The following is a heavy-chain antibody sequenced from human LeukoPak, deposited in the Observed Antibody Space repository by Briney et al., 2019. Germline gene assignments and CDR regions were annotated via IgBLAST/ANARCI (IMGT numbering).Heavy chain of an antibody. CDR2: IYYSGST. D-gene: IGHD3-3*01. Sequence: SETLSLTCTVSGGSISSYYWSWIRQPPGKGLEWIGYIYYSGSTNYNPSLKSRVTISVDTSKNQFSLKLSSVTAADTAVYYCARVRYDFWSGYFAWFDPWGQGTLVTVSS. V-gene: IGHV4-59*01. CDR3: ARVRYDFWSGYFAWFDP. J-gene: IGHJ5*02. CDR1: GGSISSYY.